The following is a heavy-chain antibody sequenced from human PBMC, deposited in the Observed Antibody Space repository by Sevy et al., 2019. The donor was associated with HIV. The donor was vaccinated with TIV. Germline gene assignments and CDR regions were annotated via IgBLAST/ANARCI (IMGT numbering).Heavy chain of an antibody. CDR1: GGSFHNSS. CDR2: IHSSGST. J-gene: IGHJ6*02. V-gene: IGHV4-59*01. Sequence: SETLSLTCTVSGGSFHNSSWSWIRQSPGKGLEWIGYIHSSGSTNGNPSLKGRVTISVDTSKNQFSLNLKSVTAADSGIYYCAREYSSSETLHVWGQGTTVTVSS. CDR3: AREYSSSETLHV. D-gene: IGHD6-13*01.